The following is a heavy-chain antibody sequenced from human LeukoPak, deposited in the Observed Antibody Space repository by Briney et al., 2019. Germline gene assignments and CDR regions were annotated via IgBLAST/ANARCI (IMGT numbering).Heavy chain of an antibody. D-gene: IGHD1-20*01. Sequence: KPSETLSLTCTVSGYSITNGYYWGWIRQPPGQGLEWIGSIYHDGRIDYNPSLKSRVTISRDTSNDQFSLKLSSVTAADTAMYYCARDTSPGITGTYWGQGTLVTVSS. V-gene: IGHV4-38-2*02. CDR2: IYHDGRI. CDR3: ARDTSPGITGTY. J-gene: IGHJ4*02. CDR1: GYSITNGYY.